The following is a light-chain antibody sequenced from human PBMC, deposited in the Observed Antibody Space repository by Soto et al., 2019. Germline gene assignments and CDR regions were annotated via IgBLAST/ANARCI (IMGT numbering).Light chain of an antibody. CDR1: QSISSW. Sequence: DIQMTQSPSTLSASVGDRVTITCRASQSISSWLAWYQQKPGKAPKLLIYAASRLESGVPSRFSGSGSGTDFTLPISSLQPADFATSSCPQYNSYSNTFGQGTKLEIK. J-gene: IGKJ2*01. V-gene: IGKV1-5*03. CDR3: PQYNSYSNT. CDR2: AAS.